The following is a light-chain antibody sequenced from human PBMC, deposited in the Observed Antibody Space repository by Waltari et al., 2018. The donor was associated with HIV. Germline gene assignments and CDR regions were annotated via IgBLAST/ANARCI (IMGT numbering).Light chain of an antibody. J-gene: IGLJ2*01. CDR3: QVWDSSTV. CDR1: NIGGKN. CDR2: RDN. Sequence: SYELTQPLSVSVALGQTARITCGGTNIGGKNVHWYQQKPGQAPLLVTYRDNNRPSGIPERFSGSNSGNTATLTISRAQAGDEADYYCQVWDSSTVFGGGTKLTVL. V-gene: IGLV3-9*01.